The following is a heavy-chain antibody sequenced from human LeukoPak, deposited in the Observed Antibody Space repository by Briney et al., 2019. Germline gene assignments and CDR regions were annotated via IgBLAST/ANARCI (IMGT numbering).Heavy chain of an antibody. CDR2: IKPDGGEK. V-gene: IGHV3-7*01. J-gene: IGHJ4*02. CDR3: ASYYDFWSGYQLRYFDY. CDR1: GFTFSDYY. Sequence: GGSLRLSCAASGFTFSDYYMSWIRQAPGKGLEWVANIKPDGGEKFYVDSVRGRFTISRDNAKNSLYLQMNSLRAEDTAVYYCASYYDFWSGYQLRYFDYWGQGTLVTVSS. D-gene: IGHD3-3*01.